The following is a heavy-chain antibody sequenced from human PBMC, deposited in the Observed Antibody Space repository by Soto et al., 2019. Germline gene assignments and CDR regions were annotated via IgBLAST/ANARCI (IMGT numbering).Heavy chain of an antibody. Sequence: ASETLSLTCTVSGGSISSSSYYWGWIRQPPGKGLEWIGSIYYSGSTYYNPSLKSRVTISVDTSKNQFSLKLSSVTAADTAVYYCARHYDFWSGYYRSYYYYGMDVWGQGTTVTVSS. CDR3: ARHYDFWSGYYRSYYYYGMDV. J-gene: IGHJ6*02. D-gene: IGHD3-3*01. V-gene: IGHV4-39*01. CDR2: IYYSGST. CDR1: GGSISSSSYY.